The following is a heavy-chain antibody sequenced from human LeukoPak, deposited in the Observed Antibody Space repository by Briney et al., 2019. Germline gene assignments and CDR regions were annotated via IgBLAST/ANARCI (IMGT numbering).Heavy chain of an antibody. CDR2: IYPGDSDT. CDR3: ARRDSSGWYYFDY. V-gene: IGHV5-51*01. CDR1: GHSFTSYW. Sequence: GESLKISCKGSGHSFTSYWIGWVRQMPGKGLEWMGIIYPGDSDTRYSPSFQGQVTISAVKSISTAYLQWSSLKASDTAMYYRARRDSSGWYYFDYWGQGTLVTVSS. D-gene: IGHD6-19*01. J-gene: IGHJ4*02.